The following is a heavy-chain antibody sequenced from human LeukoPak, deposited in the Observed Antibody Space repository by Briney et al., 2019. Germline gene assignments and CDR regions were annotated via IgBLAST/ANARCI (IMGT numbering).Heavy chain of an antibody. CDR1: GYTFTGYY. D-gene: IGHD3-3*01. CDR2: INPNSGGT. CDR3: ARDGLGSFGVALDAFDI. V-gene: IGHV1-2*02. Sequence: ASVKVSCKASGYTFTGYYMHWVRQAPGQGLEWMGWINPNSGGTNYAQKFQGRVTMTRDTSISTAYMELSRLRSDDTAVYYCARDGLGSFGVALDAFDIWGQGTMVTVSS. J-gene: IGHJ3*02.